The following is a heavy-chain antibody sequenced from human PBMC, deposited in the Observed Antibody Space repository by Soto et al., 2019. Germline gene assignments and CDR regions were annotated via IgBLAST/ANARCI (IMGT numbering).Heavy chain of an antibody. D-gene: IGHD2-8*01. CDR3: ARGISYIDS. V-gene: IGHV4-31*03. CDR2: IYYSGST. J-gene: IGHJ5*01. Sequence: SETLSLTCTVSGGSISSGGYYWSWIRQHPGKGLEWIGYIYYSGSTYYNPSLKSRVIISVGTSKNQFFLKLSSVTAADTAVYYCARGISYIDSWGQGTLVTVSS. CDR1: GGSISSGGYY.